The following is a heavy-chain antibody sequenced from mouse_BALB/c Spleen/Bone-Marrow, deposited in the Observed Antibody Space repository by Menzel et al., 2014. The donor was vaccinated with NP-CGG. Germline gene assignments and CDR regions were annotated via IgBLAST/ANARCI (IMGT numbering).Heavy chain of an antibody. J-gene: IGHJ2*01. V-gene: IGHV1-87*01. CDR1: GYTFTSYW. Sequence: ESGAELARPGASVKLSCKASGYTFTSYWMQWVKQRPGQGLEWIGAIYPGDGDTTYTQKFKGKVTLTADKSSSTAYMQLSSLASEDSAVYYCARGAPFDYWGQGTTLTVSS. CDR2: IYPGDGDT. CDR3: ARGAPFDY.